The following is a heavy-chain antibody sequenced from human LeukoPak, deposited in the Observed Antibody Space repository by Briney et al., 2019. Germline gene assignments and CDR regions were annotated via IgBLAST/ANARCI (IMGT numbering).Heavy chain of an antibody. Sequence: SETLSLTCTVSGASISGNQWIWIRQSAEKGLEWIGRIYATGTTNYNPSLKSRVTISVDTSKNQFSLKLSSVTAADTAMYYCASLGYCSSTSCFPDVWGQGTTVTVSS. V-gene: IGHV4-4*07. CDR2: IYATGTT. CDR3: ASLGYCSSTSCFPDV. J-gene: IGHJ6*02. D-gene: IGHD2-2*01. CDR1: GASISGNQ.